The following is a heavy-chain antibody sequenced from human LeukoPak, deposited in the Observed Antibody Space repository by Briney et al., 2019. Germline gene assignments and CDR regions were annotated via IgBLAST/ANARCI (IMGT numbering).Heavy chain of an antibody. D-gene: IGHD6-13*01. CDR1: GYTFSSYA. CDR3: ARDRGLRATAGSRVDS. Sequence: ASVKVSCKASGYTFSSYAIAWVRQAPGQGLEWMGWISAYNGITHYSQNFQGRVTMTTDTSTDTAYMDLRSLRSDDTAVYYCARDRGLRATAGSRVDSWGQGTRVIVSS. V-gene: IGHV1-18*01. J-gene: IGHJ4*02. CDR2: ISAYNGIT.